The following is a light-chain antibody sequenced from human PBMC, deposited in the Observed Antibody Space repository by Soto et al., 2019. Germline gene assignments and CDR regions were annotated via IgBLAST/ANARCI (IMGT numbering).Light chain of an antibody. V-gene: IGKV3-20*01. J-gene: IGKJ2*01. CDR1: QSLSNVF. CDR3: PHYATSPYT. Sequence: DIVLTQSTGTLSLSPGEGATLSCRASQSLSNVFLAWYQQKPGQAPRLLIYGASKRATGIPDRFSGSGSGTDFTRTISSLEPEDFAVYFCPHYATSPYTFGQGTKLDIK. CDR2: GAS.